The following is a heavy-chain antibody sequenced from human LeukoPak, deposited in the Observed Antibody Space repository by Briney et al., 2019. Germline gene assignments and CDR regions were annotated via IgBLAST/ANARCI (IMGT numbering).Heavy chain of an antibody. CDR1: GGSFSGYY. CDR3: ARGGYDSSGYYFFDY. CDR2: INHSGST. D-gene: IGHD3-22*01. Sequence: SETLSLTCAVYGGSFSGYYWSWIRQPPGKGLEWIGEINHSGSTNYNPSLKSRVSISVDTSKNQFSLKLSSVTAADTAVCYCARGGYDSSGYYFFDYWGQGTLVTVSS. V-gene: IGHV4-34*01. J-gene: IGHJ4*02.